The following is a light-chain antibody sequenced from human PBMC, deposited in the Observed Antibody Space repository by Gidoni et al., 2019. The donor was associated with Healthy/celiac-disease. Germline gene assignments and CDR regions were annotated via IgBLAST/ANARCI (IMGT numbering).Light chain of an antibody. J-gene: IGLJ2*01. Sequence: QSALTQPASVSGSPGQSITVSCTGTSSDVGSYNLVSWYQHHPGKAPKLMIYEGSKRPSGVSNRFSGSKSGNTASLTISGLQAEDEADYYCCSYAGINTYVVFGGGTKVTVL. CDR3: CSYAGINTYVV. CDR2: EGS. CDR1: SSDVGSYNL. V-gene: IGLV2-23*01.